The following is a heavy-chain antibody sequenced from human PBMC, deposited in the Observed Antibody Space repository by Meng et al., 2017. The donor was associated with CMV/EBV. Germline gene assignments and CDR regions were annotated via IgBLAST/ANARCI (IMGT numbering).Heavy chain of an antibody. J-gene: IGHJ5*02. CDR2: INHSGST. CDR3: AGFTFGGVIVRWFDP. D-gene: IGHD3-16*02. V-gene: IGHV4-34*01. Sequence: DGGCCSGYEWSGIRQPTGKGLEWIGEINHSGSTNYNPSLKSRVTISVDTSKNQFSLKLSSVTAVDTAVYYCAGFTFGGVIVRWFDPWGQGTLVTVSS. CDR1: GGCCSGYE.